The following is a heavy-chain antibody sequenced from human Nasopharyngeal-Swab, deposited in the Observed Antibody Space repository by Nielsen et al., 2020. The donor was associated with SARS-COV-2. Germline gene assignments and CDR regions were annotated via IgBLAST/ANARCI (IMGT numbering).Heavy chain of an antibody. CDR1: GFTFSDYY. CDR3: ARDLICSSTSCYSYGMDV. D-gene: IGHD2-2*01. Sequence: GGSLRLSCAASGFTFSDYYMSWIRQAPGKGLEWVSYISSSGSTIYYADSVKGRFTISRDNAKNSLYLQMNSLRAKDTAVYYCARDLICSSTSCYSYGMDVWGQGTTVTVSS. CDR2: ISSSGSTI. J-gene: IGHJ6*02. V-gene: IGHV3-11*01.